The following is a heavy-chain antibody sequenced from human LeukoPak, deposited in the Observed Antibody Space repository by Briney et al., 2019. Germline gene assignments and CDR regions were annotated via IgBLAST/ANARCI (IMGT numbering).Heavy chain of an antibody. Sequence: GGSLRLSCAVSGFTFSSYWMNWARQAPGKGLEWVASINHNGNVNYYVDSVKGRFTISRDNAKNSLYLQMSNLRAEDTAVYFCARGGGLDVWGQGATVTVSS. CDR1: GFTFSSYW. CDR2: INHNGNVN. CDR3: ARGGGLDV. D-gene: IGHD3-16*01. J-gene: IGHJ6*02. V-gene: IGHV3-7*03.